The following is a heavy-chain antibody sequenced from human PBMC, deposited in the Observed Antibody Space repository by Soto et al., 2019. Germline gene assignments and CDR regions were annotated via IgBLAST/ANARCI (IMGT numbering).Heavy chain of an antibody. CDR2: IYYSGST. D-gene: IGHD1-1*01. CDR1: GGSISSYY. CDR3: AGYHWTVPWSDP. Sequence: SETLSLTCTVSGGSISSYYWSWIRQPPGKGPEWIGYIYYSGSTNYNPSLKSRVTISVDTSKNQFSLKLSSVTAADTAVYYCAGYHWTVPWSDPWGQGPLVTVSS. V-gene: IGHV4-59*01. J-gene: IGHJ5*02.